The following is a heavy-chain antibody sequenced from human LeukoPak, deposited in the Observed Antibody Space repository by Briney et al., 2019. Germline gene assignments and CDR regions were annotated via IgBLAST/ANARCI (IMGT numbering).Heavy chain of an antibody. J-gene: IGHJ6*02. V-gene: IGHV1-24*01. CDR1: GYTLTELS. Sequence: ASVTVSCTVSGYTLTELSMHWVRQAPGKGLEWMGGFDPEDGETIYAQKFQGRVTMTEDTSTDTAYMELSSLRSEDTAVYYCATDMGYDSPYYYYGMDVWGQGTTVTVSS. CDR3: ATDMGYDSPYYYYGMDV. CDR2: FDPEDGET. D-gene: IGHD5-18*01.